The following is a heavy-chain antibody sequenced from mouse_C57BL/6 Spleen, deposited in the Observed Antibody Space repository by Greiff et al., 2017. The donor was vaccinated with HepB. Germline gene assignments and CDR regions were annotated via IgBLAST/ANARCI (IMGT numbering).Heavy chain of an antibody. CDR3: ARELGGY. V-gene: IGHV5-6*01. Sequence: EVMLVESGGDLVKPGGSLKLSCAASGFTFSSYGMSWVRQTPDKRLEWVATISSGGSYTYYPDSVKGRFTISRDNAKNTLYLQMSSLKSEDTAMYYCARELGGYWGQGTTLTVSS. J-gene: IGHJ2*01. CDR2: ISSGGSYT. D-gene: IGHD4-1*01. CDR1: GFTFSSYG.